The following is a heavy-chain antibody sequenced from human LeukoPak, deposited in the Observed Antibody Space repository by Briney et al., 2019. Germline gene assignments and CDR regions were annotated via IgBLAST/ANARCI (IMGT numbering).Heavy chain of an antibody. Sequence: GGSLRLSCAASGFTFSSYAMSWVRQAPGKGLEWVSAISGSGGSTYYADSVKGRFTISRDNSKNTLYLRMNSLRAEDTAVYYCARSPLRITMVRGLLDYWGQGTLVTISS. J-gene: IGHJ4*02. V-gene: IGHV3-23*01. CDR3: ARSPLRITMVRGLLDY. CDR1: GFTFSSYA. D-gene: IGHD3-10*01. CDR2: ISGSGGST.